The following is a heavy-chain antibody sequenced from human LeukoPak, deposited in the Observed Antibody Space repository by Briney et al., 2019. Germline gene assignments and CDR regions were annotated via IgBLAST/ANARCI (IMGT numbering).Heavy chain of an antibody. Sequence: ASVKVSCKASGYTFTGYYMHWVRQAPGQGLEWMGWINPNSRCTNYPQKFQGRVTMTRDTANTPPYLELSRLRADDTALYYFSSSGRIYYFDYWGQGTPVTVSS. CDR3: SSSGRIYYFDY. CDR2: INPNSRCT. V-gene: IGHV1-2*02. J-gene: IGHJ4*02. D-gene: IGHD2-15*01. CDR1: GYTFTGYY.